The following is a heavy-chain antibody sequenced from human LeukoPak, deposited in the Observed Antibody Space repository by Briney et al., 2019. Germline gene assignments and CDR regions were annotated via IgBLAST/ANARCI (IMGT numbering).Heavy chain of an antibody. Sequence: PSETLSLTCTVSGGSISSYYWSWIRQPPGKGLEWIGYIYYSGSTNYNPSLKSRVTIPVDTSKNQFSLKLSSVTAADTAVYYCARAVGATRRFDPWGQGTLVTVSS. CDR1: GGSISSYY. CDR2: IYYSGST. CDR3: ARAVGATRRFDP. D-gene: IGHD1-26*01. J-gene: IGHJ5*02. V-gene: IGHV4-59*01.